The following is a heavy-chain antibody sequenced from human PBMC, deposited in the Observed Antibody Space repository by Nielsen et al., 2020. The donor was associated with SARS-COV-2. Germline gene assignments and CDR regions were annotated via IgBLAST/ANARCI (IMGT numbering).Heavy chain of an antibody. D-gene: IGHD2-2*01. V-gene: IGHV4-31*03. CDR1: GGSLSSGGFY. Sequence: SETLSLTCTVSGGSLSSGGFYWTWIRQHPGKGLEWIGHIYSSGRTNYSPSLKSRVTISVDTSKNYFSLKLSSVTAADTAVYYCARGPYCTSTRCLDAFDIWGQGTMVTVSS. CDR3: ARGPYCTSTRCLDAFDI. CDR2: IYSSGRT. J-gene: IGHJ3*02.